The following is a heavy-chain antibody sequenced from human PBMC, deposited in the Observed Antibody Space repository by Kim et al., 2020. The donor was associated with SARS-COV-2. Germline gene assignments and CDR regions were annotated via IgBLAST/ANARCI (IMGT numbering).Heavy chain of an antibody. Sequence: YYADSGKCRFTISRDNSKTSLYLQMNSLRTEDTALYYCAKDMGAAVGFDYWGQGTLVTVSS. CDR3: AKDMGAAVGFDY. V-gene: IGHV3-43*01. D-gene: IGHD6-13*01. J-gene: IGHJ4*02.